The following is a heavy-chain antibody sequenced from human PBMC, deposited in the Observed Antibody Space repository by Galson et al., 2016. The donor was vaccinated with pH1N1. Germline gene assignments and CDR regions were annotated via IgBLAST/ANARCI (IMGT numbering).Heavy chain of an antibody. CDR1: GGAFGSYG. CDR2: IIPIFKTT. D-gene: IGHD3-22*01. CDR3: AREDYYDTDLSDWYFDL. Sequence: SVKVSCKASGGAFGSYGINWVRQAPGQGLEWMGGIIPIFKTTKYAQNFQGRVTITADESTTTAYMELSSLRSEDTAVYYCAREDYYDTDLSDWYFDLWGRGTLLTVSS. J-gene: IGHJ2*01. V-gene: IGHV1-69*13.